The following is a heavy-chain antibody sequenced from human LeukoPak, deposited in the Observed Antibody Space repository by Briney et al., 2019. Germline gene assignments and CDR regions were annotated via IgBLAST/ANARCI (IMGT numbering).Heavy chain of an antibody. D-gene: IGHD3-3*01. V-gene: IGHV4-59*01. CDR3: ARHKDIRFLEWLPIDY. CDR1: GGSFSGYY. J-gene: IGHJ4*02. CDR2: IYYSGGT. Sequence: ASETLSLTCAVYGGSFSGYYWSWIRQPPGKGLEWIGYIYYSGGTNYNPSLKSRVTISVDTSKNQFSLKLSSVTAADTAVYYCARHKDIRFLEWLPIDYWGQGTLVTVSS.